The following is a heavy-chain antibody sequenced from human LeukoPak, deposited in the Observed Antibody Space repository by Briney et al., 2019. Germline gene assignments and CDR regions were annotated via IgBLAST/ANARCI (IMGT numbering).Heavy chain of an antibody. Sequence: GGSLRLSCVASGFTFSSNYMSWVRQAPGKGLEWVSVIYSGGSTYYSDSVKGRFTISRDHSKNTLYLQMNSLRAEDTAVYYCASGSGSYRTPYYYMDVWGTGTTVTVSS. V-gene: IGHV3-53*01. CDR3: ASGSGSYRTPYYYMDV. J-gene: IGHJ6*03. CDR1: GFTFSSNY. D-gene: IGHD3-10*01. CDR2: IYSGGST.